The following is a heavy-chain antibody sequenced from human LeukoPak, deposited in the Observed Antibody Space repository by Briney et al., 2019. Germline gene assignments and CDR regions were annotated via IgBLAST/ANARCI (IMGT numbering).Heavy chain of an antibody. CDR1: GFTFGDYA. Sequence: PGGSLRLSCTASGFTFGDYAMSWFRQAPGKGLEWVSSISSSSTYIHYADSVKGRFTISRDSAKNSLSLQMNSLRAGDTAVYYCAKERGVGATILDYWGQGTLVTVSS. CDR3: AKERGVGATILDY. J-gene: IGHJ4*02. CDR2: ISSSSTYI. V-gene: IGHV3-21*01. D-gene: IGHD1-26*01.